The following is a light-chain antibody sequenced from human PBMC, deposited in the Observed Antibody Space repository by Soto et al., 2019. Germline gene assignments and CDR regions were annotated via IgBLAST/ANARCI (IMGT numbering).Light chain of an antibody. CDR3: SSYTSIRTYV. Sequence: QSALTQPASVSGSPGQSITISCTGASSDVGGYNYVSWYQQHPGKAPKLMIYEVTYRPSGASNRFSGSKSGNTASLTISGLQAEDEAYYHCSSYTSIRTYVFGTGTKVT. CDR1: SSDVGGYNY. J-gene: IGLJ1*01. V-gene: IGLV2-14*01. CDR2: EVT.